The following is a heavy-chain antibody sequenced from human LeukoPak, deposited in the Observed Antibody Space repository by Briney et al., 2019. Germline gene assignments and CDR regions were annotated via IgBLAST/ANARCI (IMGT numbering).Heavy chain of an antibody. CDR1: GFSFSSYW. V-gene: IGHV3-7*03. D-gene: IGHD3-22*01. J-gene: IGHJ4*02. Sequence: PGGSLRLSCTASGFSFSSYWMIWVRQAPGKGLEWVANIKHDGSEQHYVDFVKGRFTISRDNTMNSVYLQMDSLRVEDTAVYYCATERAYYDSSGYYSYFDYWGQGTLVTVSS. CDR2: IKHDGSEQ. CDR3: ATERAYYDSSGYYSYFDY.